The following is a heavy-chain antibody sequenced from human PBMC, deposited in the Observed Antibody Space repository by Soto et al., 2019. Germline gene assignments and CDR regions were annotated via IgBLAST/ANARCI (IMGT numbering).Heavy chain of an antibody. D-gene: IGHD2-21*02. Sequence: QVQLVESGGGVVQPGRSLRLSCAASGFTFSSYGMHWVRQAPGKGLEWVAVIWYDGSNKYYADSVKGRFTISRDNSKNTLNLQMNSLRAEDRAVYYCERDGHPVVTAMDYWGQGTLVTVSS. CDR3: ERDGHPVVTAMDY. J-gene: IGHJ4*02. CDR2: IWYDGSNK. CDR1: GFTFSSYG. V-gene: IGHV3-33*01.